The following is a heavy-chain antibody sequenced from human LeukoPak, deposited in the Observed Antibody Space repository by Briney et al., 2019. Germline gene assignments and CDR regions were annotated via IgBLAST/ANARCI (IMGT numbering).Heavy chain of an antibody. J-gene: IGHJ4*02. Sequence: ASVKVSCKASGYTFTGYYMQWVRQAPGQGLEWMGWINPNSGGTNYAQKFQGRVTMTRDTSISTAYMELSRLRSDDTAVYYCARTNTRYSSSWYDYWGQGTLVTVSS. D-gene: IGHD6-13*01. CDR1: GYTFTGYY. V-gene: IGHV1-2*02. CDR2: INPNSGGT. CDR3: ARTNTRYSSSWYDY.